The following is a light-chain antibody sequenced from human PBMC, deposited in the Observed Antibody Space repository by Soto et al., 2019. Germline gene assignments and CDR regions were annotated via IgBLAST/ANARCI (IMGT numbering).Light chain of an antibody. V-gene: IGKV3-20*01. CDR1: QSISSTS. CDR2: GAS. J-gene: IGKJ5*01. Sequence: PGGIATLSCRASQSISSTSLAWYQQKPGQAPRLLIYGASTRATGIPDRFSGSESGTDFTLTISRLEPEDFVVYYCQQYGNSPFTFGQGTRLEIK. CDR3: QQYGNSPFT.